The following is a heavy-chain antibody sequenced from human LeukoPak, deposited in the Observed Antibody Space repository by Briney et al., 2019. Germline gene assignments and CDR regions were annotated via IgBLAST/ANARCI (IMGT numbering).Heavy chain of an antibody. J-gene: IGHJ6*03. D-gene: IGHD5-18*01. CDR1: GYTFTSYG. V-gene: IGHV1-18*01. Sequence: ASVKVFCKASGYTFTSYGISWVRQAPGQGLEWMGWISAYNGNTNYAQKLQGRVTMTTDTSTSTAYMELRSLRSDDTAVYYCARGRYRSYGYDRADYYMDVWGKGTTVTVSS. CDR3: ARGRYRSYGYDRADYYMDV. CDR2: ISAYNGNT.